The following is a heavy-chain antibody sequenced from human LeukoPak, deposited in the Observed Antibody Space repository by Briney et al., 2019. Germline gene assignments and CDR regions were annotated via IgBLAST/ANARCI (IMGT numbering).Heavy chain of an antibody. Sequence: SETLSLTCTVSGGSISSSSYYWGWIRQPPGKGLEWIGSIYYSGSTYYNPSLKSRVTISVDTSKNQFSLKLSSVTAADTAVYYCARLGIAARPGYFDCWGQGTLVTVSS. CDR1: GGSISSSSYY. CDR3: ARLGIAARPGYFDC. J-gene: IGHJ4*02. CDR2: IYYSGST. V-gene: IGHV4-39*01. D-gene: IGHD6-6*01.